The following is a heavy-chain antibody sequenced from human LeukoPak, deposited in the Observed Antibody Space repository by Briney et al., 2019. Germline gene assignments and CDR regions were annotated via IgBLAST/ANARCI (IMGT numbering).Heavy chain of an antibody. V-gene: IGHV3-30*18. CDR3: AKSQSGSVDAFDI. CDR1: GFTFSSYG. J-gene: IGHJ3*02. CDR2: ISYDGSNK. D-gene: IGHD3-10*01. Sequence: GGSLRLSCAASGFTFSSYGMHWVRQAPGKGLEWVAVISYDGSNKYYADSVKGRFTISRDNSTKTQYLQMNSLRAEDTCLYYCAKSQSGSVDAFDIWGQGTMVTVSS.